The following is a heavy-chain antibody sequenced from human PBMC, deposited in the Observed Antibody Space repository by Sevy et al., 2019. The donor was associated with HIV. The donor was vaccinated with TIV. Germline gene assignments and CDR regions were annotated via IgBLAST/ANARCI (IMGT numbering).Heavy chain of an antibody. CDR2: ISSSSSYI. J-gene: IGHJ4*02. CDR1: GFTFSSYS. Sequence: GGSLRLSCAASGFTFSSYSMNWVRQAPGKGLEWVSSISSSSSYIYYADSVKGRFTISRDNAKNSLYLQMNSLRAEDTAVYCGAAGKVNYYDSSFARVWGQGTLVTVSS. D-gene: IGHD3-22*01. V-gene: IGHV3-21*01. CDR3: AAGKVNYYDSSFARV.